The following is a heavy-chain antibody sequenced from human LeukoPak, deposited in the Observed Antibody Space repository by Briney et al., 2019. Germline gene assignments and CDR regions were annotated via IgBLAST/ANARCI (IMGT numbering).Heavy chain of an antibody. CDR2: IYYNGNT. V-gene: IGHV4-39*01. CDR3: TSQRGSSGFDPLHN. Sequence: SETLSLTCTVSDGSISRSDYYWGGIRQPPGKGLEWIGSIYYNGNTWYNPSLRSRTTQSVDTSKNQFSVTLSFVTAADTALYYCTSQRGSSGFDPLHNWGQGTLVTVSS. CDR1: DGSISRSDYY. J-gene: IGHJ4*02. D-gene: IGHD5-12*01.